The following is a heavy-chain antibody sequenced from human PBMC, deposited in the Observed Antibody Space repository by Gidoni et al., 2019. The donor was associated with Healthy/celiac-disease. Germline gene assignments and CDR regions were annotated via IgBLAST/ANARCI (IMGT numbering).Heavy chain of an antibody. J-gene: IGHJ4*02. CDR3: AKDQAVYDSSGYYLRGGFDY. CDR2: MSGSGGST. V-gene: IGHV3-23*01. CDR1: GFPFSSYA. Sequence: EVQLLESGGGLVQPGGSLRLYCAASGFPFSSYALSWVRQAPGKGLEWVSAMSGSGGSTYYADSVKGRFTISRDKSKNTLYLQMNSLRAEDTAVYYCAKDQAVYDSSGYYLRGGFDYWGQGTLVTVSS. D-gene: IGHD3-22*01.